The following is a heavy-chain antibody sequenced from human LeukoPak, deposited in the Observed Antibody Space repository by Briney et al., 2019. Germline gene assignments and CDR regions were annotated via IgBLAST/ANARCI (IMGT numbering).Heavy chain of an antibody. CDR2: INQDGSEE. CDR1: GFTFSNYW. V-gene: IGHV3-7*01. J-gene: IGHJ4*02. D-gene: IGHD5-12*01. Sequence: GGSLRLSCAASGFTFSNYWMTWVRQAPGKGLEGVAHINQDGSEEHYMDSAKARFTIYRDNDKKSLSPQMNSLRAEDTALYYCVRDRGVSGYDLLDYWGQGTLVTVSS. CDR3: VRDRGVSGYDLLDY.